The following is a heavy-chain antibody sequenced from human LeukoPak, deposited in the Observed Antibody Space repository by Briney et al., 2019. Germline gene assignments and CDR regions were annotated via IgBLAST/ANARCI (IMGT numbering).Heavy chain of an antibody. V-gene: IGHV1-18*01. CDR1: GGTFSSYA. D-gene: IGHD5-18*01. J-gene: IGHJ6*02. CDR3: ARGGYSYGVYYYYGMDV. Sequence: ASVKVSCKASGGTFSSYAISWVRQAPGQGLEWMGWISAYNGNTNYAQKLQGRVTMTTDTSTSTAYMELRSLRSDDTAVYYCARGGYSYGVYYYYGMDVWGQGTTVTVSS. CDR2: ISAYNGNT.